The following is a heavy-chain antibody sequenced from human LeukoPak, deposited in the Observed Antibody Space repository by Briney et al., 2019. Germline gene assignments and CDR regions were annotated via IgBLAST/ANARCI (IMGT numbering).Heavy chain of an antibody. D-gene: IGHD7-27*01. Sequence: GGSLRLSCAASGFTFSSYWMHWVRQAPGKGLVWVSRINIDGSYTSYADSVKGRFTISRDNAKNTLYLQMNSLRAEDTAVYYCVRAWGYWGQGTLVTVSS. CDR2: INIDGSYT. CDR1: GFTFSSYW. J-gene: IGHJ4*02. V-gene: IGHV3-74*01. CDR3: VRAWGY.